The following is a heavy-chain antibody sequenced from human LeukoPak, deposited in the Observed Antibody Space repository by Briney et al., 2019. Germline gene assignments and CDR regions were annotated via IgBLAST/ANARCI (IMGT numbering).Heavy chain of an antibody. Sequence: SETLSLTCTVSGAXISGDSNFFWGWIRQPPGKGLDWIGIIYYSGTTYYNPSLESRVTIFVDTSKNLFSLRLTSVTAADTAVYYCARHRRVTNWYVDFWGQGTLLTVSS. CDR3: ARHRRVTNWYVDF. CDR2: IYYSGTT. CDR1: GAXISGDSNFF. J-gene: IGHJ4*02. D-gene: IGHD1-1*01. V-gene: IGHV4-39*01.